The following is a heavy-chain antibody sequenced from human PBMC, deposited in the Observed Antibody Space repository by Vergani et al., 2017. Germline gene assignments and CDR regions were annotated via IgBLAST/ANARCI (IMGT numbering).Heavy chain of an antibody. CDR1: GYTFTSYG. Sequence: QVQLVQSGAEVKKPGASVKVSCKASGYTFTSYGISWVRQAPGQGLEWMRWISAYNGNTNYEQKLQGRVTMTTDTSTSTAYMELRSLRSDDTAVYYCARDPDIVVVPAAPYYYDYYGMDVWGQGTTVTVSS. CDR2: ISAYNGNT. CDR3: ARDPDIVVVPAAPYYYDYYGMDV. J-gene: IGHJ6*02. V-gene: IGHV1-18*04. D-gene: IGHD2-2*01.